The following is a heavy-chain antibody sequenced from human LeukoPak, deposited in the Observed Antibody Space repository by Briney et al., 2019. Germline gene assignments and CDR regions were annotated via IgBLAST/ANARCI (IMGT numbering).Heavy chain of an antibody. CDR2: IWYDGSNK. J-gene: IGHJ3*02. CDR3: ARDKVQLWSLDAFDI. CDR1: GFTFSSYG. D-gene: IGHD5-18*01. V-gene: IGHV3-33*08. Sequence: GRSLRLSCAASGFTFSSYGIHWVRQAPGKGLEWVAVIWYDGSNKYYADSVKGRFTISRDNSKNTLYLQMNSLRAEDTAVYYCARDKVQLWSLDAFDIWGQGTMVTVSS.